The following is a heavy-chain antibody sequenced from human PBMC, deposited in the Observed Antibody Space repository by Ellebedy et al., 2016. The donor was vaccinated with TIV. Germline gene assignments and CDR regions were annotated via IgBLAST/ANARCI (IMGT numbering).Heavy chain of an antibody. CDR2: IKQDGSEQ. J-gene: IGHJ4*02. CDR1: GFSFNNYW. Sequence: PGGSLRLSCAASGFSFNNYWMNWARQAPGKGLEWVANIKQDGSEQYYVDSVKGRFTISRDNAKNSLYLQMNSLGGEDTAMYYCVRGAGWVTDYWGQGTLVTVSS. CDR3: VRGAGWVTDY. D-gene: IGHD4-23*01. V-gene: IGHV3-7*03.